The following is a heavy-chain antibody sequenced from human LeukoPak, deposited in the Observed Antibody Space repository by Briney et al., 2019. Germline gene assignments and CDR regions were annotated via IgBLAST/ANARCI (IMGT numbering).Heavy chain of an antibody. CDR2: IYYSGST. D-gene: IGHD5-12*01. J-gene: IGHJ4*02. V-gene: IGHV4-39*01. CDR3: ARQDIVATASPIDY. Sequence: SETLSLTCTVSGGSISSTTYYWGWIRQPAGKGLEWIASIYYSGSTNYRPSLKSRVTISVDTPKNQISLKLSSVTAADTAVYYCARQDIVATASPIDYWGQGTLVTVSS. CDR1: GGSISSTTYY.